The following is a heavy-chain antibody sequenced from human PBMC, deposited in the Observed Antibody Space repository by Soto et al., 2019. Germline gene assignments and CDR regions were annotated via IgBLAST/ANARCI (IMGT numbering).Heavy chain of an antibody. CDR2: IWYDGSNK. CDR1: GFIFSTYG. CDR3: ARDTTRAMVRIYYGMDV. V-gene: IGHV3-33*01. Sequence: QVQLVESGGGVVQPGRSLRLSCAASGFIFSTYGMHWVRQAPGKGLEWVAVIWYDGSNKYYADSVKGRFTISRDNSKNTLYLQMNSLRAEDTAVYYCARDTTRAMVRIYYGMDVWGQGTTVTVFS. J-gene: IGHJ6*02. D-gene: IGHD3-10*01.